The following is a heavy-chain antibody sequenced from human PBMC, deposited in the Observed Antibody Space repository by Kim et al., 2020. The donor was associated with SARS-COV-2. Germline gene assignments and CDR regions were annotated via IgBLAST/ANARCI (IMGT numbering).Heavy chain of an antibody. V-gene: IGHV3-30*01. D-gene: IGHD3-9*01. CDR3: AREYYDILTNTYGMDV. Sequence: DSVKGRFTISRENSKNTLYLQMNSLRAEDTAMYYCAREYYDILTNTYGMDVWGQGTTVTVSS. J-gene: IGHJ6*02.